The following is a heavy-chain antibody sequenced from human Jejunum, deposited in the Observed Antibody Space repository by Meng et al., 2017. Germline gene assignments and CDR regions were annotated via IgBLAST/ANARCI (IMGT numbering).Heavy chain of an antibody. CDR1: GFTFSNSA. Sequence: GESLKISCAASGFTFSNSAMSWVRQAPGKGLEWVSVITGSGGRTYYADSVRGRFTISRDTSKNTLYLQMISLRAEDTAVYYCAKLTSLWGQGTLVTVSS. D-gene: IGHD3-16*01. V-gene: IGHV3-23*01. J-gene: IGHJ4*02. CDR3: AKLTSL. CDR2: ITGSGGRT.